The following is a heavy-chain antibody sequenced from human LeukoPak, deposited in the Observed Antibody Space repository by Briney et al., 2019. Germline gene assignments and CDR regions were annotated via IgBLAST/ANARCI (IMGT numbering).Heavy chain of an antibody. Sequence: PGGSLRLSCAAAGFTFSSYWMSWVRQAPGKGLEWVANIKQDGSEKYYVDSVKGRFTISRDNAKNSLYLQMNSLRARAKAVDYCARESLWWSYNVDYWGQGTLVIVSS. CDR2: IKQDGSEK. CDR3: ARESLWWSYNVDY. V-gene: IGHV3-7*01. J-gene: IGHJ4*02. D-gene: IGHD4/OR15-4a*01. CDR1: GFTFSSYW.